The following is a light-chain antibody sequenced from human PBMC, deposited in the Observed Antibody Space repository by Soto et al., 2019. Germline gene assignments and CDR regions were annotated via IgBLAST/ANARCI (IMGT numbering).Light chain of an antibody. J-gene: IGLJ1*01. CDR2: DDN. CDR1: SSNICGNS. CDR3: GSWDSSLSAYV. V-gene: IGLV1-51*01. Sequence: QAVMTQPPSLSAAPGQKVTISCSGSSSNICGNSVSWYQQLPGTAPKLLIYDDNKRPSGITDRFSGSKSGTSATLGITGFQTGDEADYYCGSWDSSLSAYVFGTGTKLTVL.